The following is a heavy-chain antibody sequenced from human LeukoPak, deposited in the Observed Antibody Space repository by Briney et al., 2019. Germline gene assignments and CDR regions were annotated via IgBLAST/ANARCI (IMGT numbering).Heavy chain of an antibody. CDR1: GFSFGDYA. D-gene: IGHD2-2*02. CDR2: ITSKTYGGTT. CDR3: TRSSYRGSPRVTDY. V-gene: IGHV3-49*04. Sequence: PGGSLRLSCTASGFSFGDYAMSWVRQAPGKGLEGVGFITSKTYGGTTEYAASVKGRFTISRDDSKSIAYLQMDSLKTEDTAMYYCTRSSYRGSPRVTDYWGQGTLVTVSS. J-gene: IGHJ4*02.